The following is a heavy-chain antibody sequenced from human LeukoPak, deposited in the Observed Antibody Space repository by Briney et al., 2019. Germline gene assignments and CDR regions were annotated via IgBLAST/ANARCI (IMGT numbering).Heavy chain of an antibody. Sequence: GGSLRLSCAASGFTFSSYSMNWVRQAPGKGLEWVSSISSSSSYIYYADSVKGRFTISRDNAKNSLYLQMNSQRAEDTAVYYCARDAYYYDSSGYLYYYYMDVWGKGTTVTVSS. D-gene: IGHD3-22*01. V-gene: IGHV3-21*01. J-gene: IGHJ6*03. CDR1: GFTFSSYS. CDR2: ISSSSSYI. CDR3: ARDAYYYDSSGYLYYYYMDV.